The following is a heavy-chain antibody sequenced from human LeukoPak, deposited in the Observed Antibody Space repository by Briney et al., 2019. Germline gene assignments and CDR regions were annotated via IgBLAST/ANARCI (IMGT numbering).Heavy chain of an antibody. CDR3: ARTPGGGLTMVRGVIKAYYYYMDV. CDR1: GGTFSSYA. D-gene: IGHD3-10*01. J-gene: IGHJ6*03. CDR2: IIPIFCTA. Sequence: SVKVSCKASGGTFSSYAISWVRQAPGQGLEWMGRIIPIFCTANYAQKFQGRVTITADKSTSTAYMELSSLSSEDTAVYYCARTPGGGLTMVRGVIKAYYYYMDVWGKGTTVTVSS. V-gene: IGHV1-69*06.